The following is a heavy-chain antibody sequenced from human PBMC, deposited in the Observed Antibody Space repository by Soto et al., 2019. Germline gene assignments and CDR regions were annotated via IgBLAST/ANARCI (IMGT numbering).Heavy chain of an antibody. V-gene: IGHV6-1*01. CDR3: ARGVDAAGTGSYFDY. Sequence: SQTLSLTCAISGDSVSSNSAAWNWIRQSPSRGLEWLGRTYYRSKWYNDYAVSVKSRININPDTSKNQFSLQLNSVTPEDTALFYCARGVDAAGTGSYFDYWGQGTLVTVSS. D-gene: IGHD1-1*01. CDR2: TYYRSKWYN. J-gene: IGHJ4*02. CDR1: GDSVSSNSAA.